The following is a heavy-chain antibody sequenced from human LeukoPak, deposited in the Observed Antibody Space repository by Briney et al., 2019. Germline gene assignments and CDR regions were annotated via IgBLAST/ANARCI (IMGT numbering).Heavy chain of an antibody. CDR3: ARHLDYGDYYYYYMDV. CDR2: LYHSEST. Sequence: SETLSLTCAVCGYSISSGYYWGWIRPRPGKGLEGIGNLYHSESTYYNPSLKRRATISVDTTNNHFSLKRSPMTAADTAVNYCARHLDYGDYYYYYMDVWGKGTTVTVSS. V-gene: IGHV4-38-2*01. D-gene: IGHD4-17*01. CDR1: GYSISSGYY. J-gene: IGHJ6*03.